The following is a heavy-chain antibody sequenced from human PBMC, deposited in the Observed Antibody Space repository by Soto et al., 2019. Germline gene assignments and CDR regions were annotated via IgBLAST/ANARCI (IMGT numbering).Heavy chain of an antibody. CDR1: GFTFSSYA. CDR3: AKDTAYYYGAGSRVDY. D-gene: IGHD3-10*01. Sequence: VQLLESGGGLVQPGGSLRLSCAASGFTFSSYAMSLVRQAPWTGLEWVSAISGSGGRTYYADAVKGRFNISRDNSTNTMYLEMNSLRAEDTAVYYCAKDTAYYYGAGSRVDYWGQGTLVTVSS. J-gene: IGHJ4*02. V-gene: IGHV3-23*01. CDR2: ISGSGGRT.